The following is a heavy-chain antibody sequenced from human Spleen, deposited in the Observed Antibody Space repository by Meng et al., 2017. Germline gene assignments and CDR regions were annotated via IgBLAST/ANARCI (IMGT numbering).Heavy chain of an antibody. CDR2: IKQDGSEK. CDR3: AREYSVSYYSVRSFDI. V-gene: IGHV3-7*01. D-gene: IGHD1-26*01. Sequence: GESLKISCAASGFTFSNYWMSWVRQAPGKGLEWVANIKQDGSEKYYVDSVKGRFTISRDNAKNSLYLQVNSLRAEDTAVYYCAREYSVSYYSVRSFDIWGQGTMVTVSS. CDR1: GFTFSNYW. J-gene: IGHJ3*02.